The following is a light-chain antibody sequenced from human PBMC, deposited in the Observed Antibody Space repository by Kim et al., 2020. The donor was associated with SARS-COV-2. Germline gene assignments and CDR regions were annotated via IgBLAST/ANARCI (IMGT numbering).Light chain of an antibody. J-gene: IGLJ3*02. Sequence: SVTPRTTASITGSGDKLGDNEPCWHQQKPGQSPVLVIYHDSKRPSGTPGRFAGSNSGNTAPLTISATQAMDEADYYCQAWDSSTVFGGGTKVTVL. CDR2: HDS. CDR3: QAWDSSTV. CDR1: KLGDNE. V-gene: IGLV3-1*01.